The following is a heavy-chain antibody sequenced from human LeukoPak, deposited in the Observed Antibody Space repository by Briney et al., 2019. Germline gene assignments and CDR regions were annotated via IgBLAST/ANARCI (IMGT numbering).Heavy chain of an antibody. CDR1: GFTFSSPW. V-gene: IGHV3-30-3*01. D-gene: IGHD3-10*01. J-gene: IGHJ4*02. Sequence: PGGSLRLSCAASGFTFSSPWMSWVRQAPGKGLEWVAVISYDGSNKYYADSVKGRFTISRDNSKNTLYLQMNSPRAEDTAVYYCAGGVMVRGVQDYWGQGTLVTVSS. CDR3: AGGVMVRGVQDY. CDR2: ISYDGSNK.